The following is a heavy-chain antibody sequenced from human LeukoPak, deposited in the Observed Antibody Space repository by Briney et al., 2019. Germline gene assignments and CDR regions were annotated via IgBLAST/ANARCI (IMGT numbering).Heavy chain of an antibody. V-gene: IGHV3-23*01. Sequence: PGGSLRLSCAGSGFPFSSYPISWVRQPPGKGLEWVSAITASGDSTYSADSVKGRLTISRDNSKKTLYLQLNSLRAEDTAVYYCAKEFAGSHYYYYYMDVLGKGTTVTVSS. CDR3: AKEFAGSHYYYYYMDV. CDR2: ITASGDST. D-gene: IGHD3-10*01. CDR1: GFPFSSYP. J-gene: IGHJ6*03.